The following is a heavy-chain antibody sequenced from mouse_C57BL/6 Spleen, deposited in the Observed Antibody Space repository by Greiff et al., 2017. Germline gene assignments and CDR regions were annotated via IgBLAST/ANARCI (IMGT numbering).Heavy chain of an antibody. CDR3: ARPGLLGAMDY. V-gene: IGHV5-6*02. Sequence: EVKLVESGGDLVKPGGSLKLSCAASGFTFSSYGMSWVRQTPDKRLEWVATISSGGSYTYYAATVKGRFTISRDNAKNTLFLQMTSLRSEDTAMYYCARPGLLGAMDYWGQGTSVTVAS. D-gene: IGHD1-1*01. CDR1: GFTFSSYG. J-gene: IGHJ4*01. CDR2: ISSGGSYT.